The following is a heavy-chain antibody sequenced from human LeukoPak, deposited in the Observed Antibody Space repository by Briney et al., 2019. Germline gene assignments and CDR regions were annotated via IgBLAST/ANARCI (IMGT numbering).Heavy chain of an antibody. J-gene: IGHJ6*02. V-gene: IGHV3-48*04. Sequence: QPGGSLRLSCAASGFTFSGYDMSWVRQAPGKGLEWVSYTSSSSSPIYYADSVKSRFTISRDNAKNSLYLQMNSLRAEDTAVYYCARLRYYGMDVWGQGTTVTVSS. CDR2: TSSSSSPI. CDR1: GFTFSGYD. CDR3: ARLRYYGMDV.